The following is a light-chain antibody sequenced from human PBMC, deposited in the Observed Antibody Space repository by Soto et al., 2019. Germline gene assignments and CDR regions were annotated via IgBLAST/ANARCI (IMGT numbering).Light chain of an antibody. CDR3: QQYNIWPLT. CDR1: QSIRNN. J-gene: IGKJ4*01. CDR2: GAS. V-gene: IGKV3-15*01. Sequence: EIVMTQSPATLSVSPGERATLSCRAGQSIRNNLAWYLQKPGQTPRLLIYGASTRATGVPARFSGSGSETEFTLTISSLQSEDFAIYYCQQYNIWPLTFGGGTKVEIK.